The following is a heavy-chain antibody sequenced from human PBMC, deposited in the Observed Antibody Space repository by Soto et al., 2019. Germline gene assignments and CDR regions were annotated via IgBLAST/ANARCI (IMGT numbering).Heavy chain of an antibody. Sequence: QVQLVESGGGLVKPGGSLRLSCVASGFTFSDYYMSWIRQAPGKGLEWVSYIGRSSSYTNYADSVKGRFTISRDNAKNSLDLQMNSLRAEDTAVYYCARDADILTGSDAFDIWGQGTMVTVSS. D-gene: IGHD3-9*01. J-gene: IGHJ3*02. CDR3: ARDADILTGSDAFDI. V-gene: IGHV3-11*05. CDR2: IGRSSSYT. CDR1: GFTFSDYY.